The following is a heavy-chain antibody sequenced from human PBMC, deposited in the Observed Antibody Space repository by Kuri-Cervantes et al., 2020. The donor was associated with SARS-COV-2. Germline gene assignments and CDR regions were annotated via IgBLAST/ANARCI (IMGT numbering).Heavy chain of an antibody. CDR3: ASWSAAADDYYYYGMDV. Sequence: GESLKISCAASGFTLSSYSMNWVRQAPGKGLEWVSSISSSSSYIYYADSVKGRFTISRDNAKNSLYLQMNSLRAEDTAVYYCASWSAAADDYYYYGMDVWGQGTTVTVSS. V-gene: IGHV3-21*04. CDR1: GFTLSSYS. J-gene: IGHJ6*02. D-gene: IGHD6-13*01. CDR2: ISSSSSYI.